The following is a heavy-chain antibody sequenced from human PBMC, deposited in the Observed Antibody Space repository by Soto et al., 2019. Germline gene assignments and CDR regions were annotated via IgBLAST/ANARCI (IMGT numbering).Heavy chain of an antibody. CDR3: ARDYLTGYPNYYYYGMDV. V-gene: IGHV4-59*01. D-gene: IGHD3-9*01. Sequence: SETLSLTCTVSGGSISSYYWSWIRQPPGKGLEWIGYIYYSGSTNYNPSLKSRVTISVDTSKNQFSLKLSSVTAADTAVYYCARDYLTGYPNYYYYGMDVWGQGTTVTVSS. CDR2: IYYSGST. J-gene: IGHJ6*02. CDR1: GGSISSYY.